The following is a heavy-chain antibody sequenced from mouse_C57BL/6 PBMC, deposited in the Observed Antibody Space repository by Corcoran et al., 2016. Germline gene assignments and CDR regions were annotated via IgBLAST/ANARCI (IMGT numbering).Heavy chain of an antibody. CDR2: IYPRSGNT. CDR1: GYTFTSYG. Sequence: QVQLQQSGAELARPGASVKLSCKASGYTFTSYGISWVKQRTGQGLEWIGEIYPRSGNTYYNEKFKGKATLTADKSSSTVYMELRSLTSEASAVYFCARGGIDYGLDAMDYWGQGTSVTVSS. CDR3: ARGGIDYGLDAMDY. D-gene: IGHD2-4*01. J-gene: IGHJ4*01. V-gene: IGHV1-81*01.